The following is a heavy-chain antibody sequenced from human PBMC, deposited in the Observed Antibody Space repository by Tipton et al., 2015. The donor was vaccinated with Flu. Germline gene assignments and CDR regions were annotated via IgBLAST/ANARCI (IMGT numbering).Heavy chain of an antibody. J-gene: IGHJ5*02. CDR3: ASAGIAVAGTDWFDP. D-gene: IGHD6-19*01. V-gene: IGHV1-46*01. Sequence: QSGAEVKKPGASVKVSCKASGYTFTSYYMHWVRQAPGQGLEWMGIINPSGGSTSYAQKFQGRVTMTRDTSTSTVYMELSSLRSEDTAVYYCASAGIAVAGTDWFDPWGQGTLVTVSS. CDR2: INPSGGST. CDR1: GYTFTSYY.